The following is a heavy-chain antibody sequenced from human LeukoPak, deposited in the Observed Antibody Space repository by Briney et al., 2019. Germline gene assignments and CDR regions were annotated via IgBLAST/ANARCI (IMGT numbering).Heavy chain of an antibody. Sequence: SETLSLTCTVSGDSISSYYWSWIRQPPGKGLEWTGYIYYSGSTNYNPSLKSRVTISVDTSKNQFSLKLSSVTAADTAVYYCAREVYVGTSYYYYYYMDVWAKGPRSPSP. D-gene: IGHD3-16*01. CDR2: IYYSGST. CDR3: AREVYVGTSYYYYYYMDV. J-gene: IGHJ6*03. V-gene: IGHV4-59*01. CDR1: GDSISSYY.